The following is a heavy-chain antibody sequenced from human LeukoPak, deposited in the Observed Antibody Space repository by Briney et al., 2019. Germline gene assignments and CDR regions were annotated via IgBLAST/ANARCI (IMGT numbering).Heavy chain of an antibody. Sequence: GGSLRLSCAASGFTFSDYYMSWIRQAPGKGLEWVSYISSSGSTIYYADSVKGRFTISRDNAKNSLYLQMNSLRAEDTAVYYCAKDRSGYDWDTAMVTVFDYWGQGTLVTVSS. CDR1: GFTFSDYY. CDR2: ISSSGSTI. J-gene: IGHJ4*02. V-gene: IGHV3-11*01. D-gene: IGHD5-18*01. CDR3: AKDRSGYDWDTAMVTVFDY.